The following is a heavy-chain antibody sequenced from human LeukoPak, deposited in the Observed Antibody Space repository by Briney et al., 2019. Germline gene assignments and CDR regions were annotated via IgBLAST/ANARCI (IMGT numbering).Heavy chain of an antibody. CDR3: ARGIVGATEYYYYYGMDV. D-gene: IGHD1-26*01. CDR2: MNPNSGNT. Sequence: GASVKVSCKASGYTFTSYDINWMRQATGQGLEWMGWMNPNSGNTGYAQKFQGRVTMTRNTSISTAYMELSSLRSEDTAVYYCARGIVGATEYYYYYGMDVWGQGTTVTVSS. CDR1: GYTFTSYD. V-gene: IGHV1-8*01. J-gene: IGHJ6*02.